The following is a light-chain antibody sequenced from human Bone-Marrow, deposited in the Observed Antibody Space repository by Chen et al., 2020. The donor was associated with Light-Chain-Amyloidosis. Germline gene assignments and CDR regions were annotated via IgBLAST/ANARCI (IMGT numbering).Light chain of an antibody. CDR2: GSS. CDR1: QPISSNY. Sequence: EIVLTQSPGSLSLSPGEGANLSCRASQPISSNYLTWYQQKFGQAHRLLIYGSSSRATGIPDRFSGSGYGRDFTLTINRLDPDDIAMYYCQQYGTSPLTFGGGTKVEIK. J-gene: IGKJ4*01. CDR3: QQYGTSPLT. V-gene: IGKV3-20*01.